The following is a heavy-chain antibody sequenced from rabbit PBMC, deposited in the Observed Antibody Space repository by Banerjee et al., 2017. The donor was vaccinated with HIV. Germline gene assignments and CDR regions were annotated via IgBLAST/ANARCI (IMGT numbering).Heavy chain of an antibody. CDR3: ARDDYGVMWLDL. Sequence: QSLEESGGDLVKPGASLTLTCKASGFTLSNYWICWVRQAPGKGLEWIACIYTGDGNTHYASWAKGRFTISKTSSTVDLKMTSLTVADTATYFCARDDYGVMWLDLWGPGTLVTV. CDR2: IYTGDGNT. J-gene: IGHJ6*01. V-gene: IGHV1S40*01. CDR1: GFTLSNYW. D-gene: IGHD2-1*01.